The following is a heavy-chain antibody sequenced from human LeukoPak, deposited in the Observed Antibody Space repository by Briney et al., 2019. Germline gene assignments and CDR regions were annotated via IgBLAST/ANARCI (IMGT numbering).Heavy chain of an antibody. V-gene: IGHV4-39*01. J-gene: IGHJ4*02. Sequence: SETPSLTCTVSGGSISSSSDYWGWIRRPPGKGLEWIGSIYYSGSSYYNPSLKSRVTISVDTSKNQFFLKLSSVTAADTAVYYCARHCGGYPFMYWGQGTLVTVSS. CDR1: GGSISSSSDY. CDR2: IYYSGSS. CDR3: ARHCGGYPFMY. D-gene: IGHD1-26*01.